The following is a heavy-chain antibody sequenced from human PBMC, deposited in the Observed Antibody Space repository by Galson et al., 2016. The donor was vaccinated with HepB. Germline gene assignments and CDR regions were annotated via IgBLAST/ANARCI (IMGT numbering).Heavy chain of an antibody. CDR2: VNSDGSTT. D-gene: IGHD4-17*01. CDR1: GFTFIRYW. V-gene: IGHV3-74*01. CDR3: ARAYGDSKEIDSDGMDV. Sequence: SLRLSCAASGFTFIRYWMHWVRQVPGKGLVWVSRVNSDGSTTNYADSVKGRFTISRDNIRNTLYLQINNLRTEDTAVYHRARAYGDSKEIDSDGMDVWGQGTTVTVSS. J-gene: IGHJ6*02.